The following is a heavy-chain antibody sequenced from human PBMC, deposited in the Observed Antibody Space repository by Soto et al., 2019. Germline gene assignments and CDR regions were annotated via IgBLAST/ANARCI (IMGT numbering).Heavy chain of an antibody. Sequence: GESLKISCAASGFTFSNAWMNWVRQAPGKGLEWVGRIKSKTDGGTTDYAAPVKGRFTISRDDSKNTLYLQMNSLKTEDTAVYYCTTDKMVRGVIGGYYYYYGMDVWGQGTTVTVSS. D-gene: IGHD3-10*01. CDR2: IKSKTDGGTT. CDR3: TTDKMVRGVIGGYYYYYGMDV. J-gene: IGHJ6*02. V-gene: IGHV3-15*07. CDR1: GFTFSNAW.